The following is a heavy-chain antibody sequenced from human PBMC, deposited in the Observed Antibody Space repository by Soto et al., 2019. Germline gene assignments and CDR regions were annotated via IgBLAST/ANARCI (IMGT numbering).Heavy chain of an antibody. J-gene: IGHJ4*02. Sequence: PETLSLTCAFSCASIITNNWWSWVRQPPGKGLEWIGEVYHSGSTNCNPSLKSRVTISIDKSKNQFSLRLTSMTAADTAVYYCAVPGAGDFDYWSQGTLVTVS. CDR2: VYHSGST. CDR1: CASIITNNW. D-gene: IGHD6-13*01. CDR3: AVPGAGDFDY. V-gene: IGHV4-4*03.